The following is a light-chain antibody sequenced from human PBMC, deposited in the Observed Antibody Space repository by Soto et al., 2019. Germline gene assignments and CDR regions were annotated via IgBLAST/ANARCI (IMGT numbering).Light chain of an antibody. Sequence: IQLTQSPSSLSASVGDRVTITCRDSQAISSYLAWYQQKPGRAPNLLIYGASTLQSGVPSRFSGSGSGTDFTLTISSLQHEDFATYYCLQLNRYPRTFGQGTKVEI. J-gene: IGKJ1*01. CDR1: QAISSY. V-gene: IGKV1-9*01. CDR2: GAS. CDR3: LQLNRYPRT.